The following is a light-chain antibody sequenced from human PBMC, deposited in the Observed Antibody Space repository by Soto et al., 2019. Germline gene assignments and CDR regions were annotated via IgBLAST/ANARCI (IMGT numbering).Light chain of an antibody. V-gene: IGKV3-15*01. CDR1: QSVSSK. J-gene: IGKJ2*01. Sequence: EIVMTQSPATLSVPPGERATLSCRASQSVSSKLAWFPQKPGQAPRLLIYFASTRATDIPARFSGTGSGTEFTLTISSLPSEDFAVYYCQQYNNWPHTVGQGTKV. CDR2: FAS. CDR3: QQYNNWPHT.